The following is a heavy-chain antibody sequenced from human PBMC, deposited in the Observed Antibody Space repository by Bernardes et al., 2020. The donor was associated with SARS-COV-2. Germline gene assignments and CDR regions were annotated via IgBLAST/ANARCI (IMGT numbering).Heavy chain of an antibody. CDR1: GSLPSSDS. Sequence: SLRPASLVFGSLPSSDSAHWDRQLPGNGLEWVASAPSDVSMIYYADSVKGRFSISRDNSKNTLYLQMNSLRTGDTAVNYCAKTPPSTVTTEPYFCDYWGQGTLVS. J-gene: IGHJ4*02. V-gene: IGHV3-30*02. CDR2: APSDVSMI. D-gene: IGHD4-17*01. CDR3: AKTPPSTVTTEPYFCDY.